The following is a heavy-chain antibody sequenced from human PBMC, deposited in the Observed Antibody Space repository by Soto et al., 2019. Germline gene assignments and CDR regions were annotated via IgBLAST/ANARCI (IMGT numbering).Heavy chain of an antibody. CDR1: GGTFSSYA. J-gene: IGHJ4*02. D-gene: IGHD3-22*01. CDR2: IIPIFGTA. Sequence: ASVKVSCKASGGTFSSYAISWVRQAPGQGLEWMGGIIPIFGTANYAQKLQGRVTMTTDTSTSTAYMELRSLRSDDTAVYYCARNSYYYDSSGPQLIDYWGQGTLVTVSS. V-gene: IGHV1-69*05. CDR3: ARNSYYYDSSGPQLIDY.